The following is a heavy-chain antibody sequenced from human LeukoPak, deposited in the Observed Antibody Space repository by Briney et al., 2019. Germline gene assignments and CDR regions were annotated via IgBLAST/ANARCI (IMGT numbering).Heavy chain of an antibody. CDR1: GGSISSYY. Sequence: SETLSLTCTVSGGSISSYYWSWIRQPPGKGLEWIGYIYYSGSTNYNPSLKSRVTISVDTSKNQFSLKLSSVTAADTAVYYCARVRTMIVVVLDYWGQGTLVTVSS. CDR2: IYYSGST. V-gene: IGHV4-59*08. D-gene: IGHD3-22*01. J-gene: IGHJ4*02. CDR3: ARVRTMIVVVLDY.